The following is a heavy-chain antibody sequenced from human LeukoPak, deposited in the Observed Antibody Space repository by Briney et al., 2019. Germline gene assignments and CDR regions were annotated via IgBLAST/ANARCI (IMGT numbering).Heavy chain of an antibody. V-gene: IGHV1-69*13. CDR3: ARRSYAPQYYYYGMDV. Sequence: ASVKISCKASGGTFSSYAISWVRQAPGQGLEWMGGIIPIFGTANYAQKFQGRVTITADESTSTAYMELSSLRSEDTAVYYCARRSYAPQYYYYGMDVWGQGTTVTVSS. J-gene: IGHJ6*02. CDR1: GGTFSSYA. CDR2: IIPIFGTA. D-gene: IGHD2-2*01.